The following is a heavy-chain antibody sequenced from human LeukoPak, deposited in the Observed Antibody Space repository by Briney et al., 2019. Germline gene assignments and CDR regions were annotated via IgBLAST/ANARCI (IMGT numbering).Heavy chain of an antibody. D-gene: IGHD3-9*01. CDR1: GFTFSSYS. V-gene: IGHV3-21*01. Sequence: GGSLRLSCAASGFTFSSYSVNWVRQAPGKGLEWVSSISSSSSYIYYADSVKGRFTISRDNAKNSLYLQMNSLRAEDTAVYYCAREDILTGYYYWGQGTLVTVSS. CDR3: AREDILTGYYY. J-gene: IGHJ4*02. CDR2: ISSSSSYI.